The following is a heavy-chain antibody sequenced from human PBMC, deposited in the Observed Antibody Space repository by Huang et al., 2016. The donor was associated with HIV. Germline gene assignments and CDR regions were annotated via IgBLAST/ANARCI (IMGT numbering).Heavy chain of an antibody. CDR1: GYTFTDSY. CDR3: ARDLRPTVPASGGYFQH. CDR2: INPSGGDT. Sequence: QVQLVQSGAEVKKPGASVKVSCTASGYTFTDSYMHWVRRAPGQGLEWMGIINPSGGDTSYAKQFEGRVTMTRDTSTRTCYMDRSSLESEDTAVYYCARDLRPTVPASGGYFQHWGQGALVTVSS. J-gene: IGHJ1*01. V-gene: IGHV1-46*01. D-gene: IGHD4-17*01.